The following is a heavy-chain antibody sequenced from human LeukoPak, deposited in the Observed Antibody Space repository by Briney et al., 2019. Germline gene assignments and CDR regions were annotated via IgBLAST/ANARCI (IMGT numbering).Heavy chain of an antibody. V-gene: IGHV4-39*07. D-gene: IGHD1-26*01. CDR1: GGSISSSSYY. CDR2: IYYSGST. J-gene: IGHJ4*02. Sequence: NSSETLSLTCTVSGGSISSSSYYWGWIRQPPGKGLEWIGSIYYSGSTYYNPSLKSRVTISVDTSKNQFSLKLSSVTAADTAVYYCARETWEFPDIFDYWGQGTLVTVSS. CDR3: ARETWEFPDIFDY.